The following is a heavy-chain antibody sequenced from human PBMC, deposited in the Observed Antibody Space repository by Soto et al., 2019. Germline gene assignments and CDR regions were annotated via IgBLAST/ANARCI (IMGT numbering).Heavy chain of an antibody. D-gene: IGHD3-10*01. CDR3: ARSLWFGELSAPLGGDYYYYYMDV. CDR1: GDSVSSNSAA. V-gene: IGHV6-1*01. CDR2: TYYRSKWYN. Sequence: SPTLSLTCAISGDSVSSNSAAWNWIRQSPSRGLEWLGRTYYRSKWYNDYAVSVKSRITINPDTSKNQFSLQLNSVTPEDTAVYYCARSLWFGELSAPLGGDYYYYYMDVWGKGTTVTVSS. J-gene: IGHJ6*03.